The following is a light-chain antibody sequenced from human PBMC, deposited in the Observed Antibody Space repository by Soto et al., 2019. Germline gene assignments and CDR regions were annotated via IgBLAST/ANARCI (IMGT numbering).Light chain of an antibody. CDR3: QSYDSSLSGYV. CDR1: SSNIGAGYD. CDR2: GNS. J-gene: IGLJ1*01. V-gene: IGLV1-40*01. Sequence: QSVLTQPPSVSGAPGQRVTISCTGSSSNIGAGYDVHWYQQLPGTAPKLLIYGNSNRPSGVPDRFSGSKSGTSASLAITGLQAEDDADYYCQSYDSSLSGYVFGTGTKLT.